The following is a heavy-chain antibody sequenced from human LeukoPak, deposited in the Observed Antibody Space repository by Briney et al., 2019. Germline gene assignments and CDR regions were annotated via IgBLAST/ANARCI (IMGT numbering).Heavy chain of an antibody. D-gene: IGHD1-20*01. CDR2: ISGSGGST. CDR3: AKDKGITGNIYDY. V-gene: IGHV3-23*01. Sequence: GGSRELSIAAPGFTFSGYARTWFRKAPGNGLDWFSAISGSGGSTYYADSVKGRFTISRDNSKNTLYLEMNSLRAEDTAVYYCAKDKGITGNIYDYWGQGTLVTVSS. J-gene: IGHJ4*02. CDR1: GFTFSGYA.